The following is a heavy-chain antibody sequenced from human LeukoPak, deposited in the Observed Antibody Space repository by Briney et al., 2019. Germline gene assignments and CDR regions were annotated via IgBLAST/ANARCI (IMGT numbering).Heavy chain of an antibody. CDR3: ALPAARPGYYYYGMDV. CDR1: GGTFSSYA. Sequence: ASVKVSCTASGGTFSSYAISWVRQAPGQGLEWMGGIIPIFGTANYAQKFQGRVTITADESTSTAYMELSSLRSEDTAVYYCALPAARPGYYYYGMDVWGRGTTVTVSS. D-gene: IGHD2-2*01. V-gene: IGHV1-69*13. CDR2: IIPIFGTA. J-gene: IGHJ6*02.